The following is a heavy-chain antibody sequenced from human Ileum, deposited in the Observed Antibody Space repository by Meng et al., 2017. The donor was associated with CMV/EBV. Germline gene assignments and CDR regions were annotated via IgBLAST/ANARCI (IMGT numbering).Heavy chain of an antibody. Sequence: LTCAASGFTLDTCWMTWVRQAPGKGLEGGANINQDGTQKQYVDSVKGRFTIARDNAKNSLYLQMNSLGAEDTAVYYCVKCASRAMDVWGQGTTVNGSS. CDR2: INQDGTQK. CDR3: VKCASRAMDV. J-gene: IGHJ6*02. CDR1: GFTLDTCW. V-gene: IGHV3-7*01.